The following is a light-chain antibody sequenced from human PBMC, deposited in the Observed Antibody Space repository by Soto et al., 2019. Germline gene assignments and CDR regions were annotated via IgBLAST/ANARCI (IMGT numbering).Light chain of an antibody. CDR3: CSSADDTLVV. CDR1: SSDVGSYNT. Sequence: QSALTQPASVSGSPGQSITISCTGTSSDVGSYNTVSWYQQHPGKAPKLMIFEDTERPSGVSHRFSASKSGNTAYLSISGLQAEDEAYYYCCSSADDTLVVFGGGTKLTVL. J-gene: IGLJ2*01. CDR2: EDT. V-gene: IGLV2-23*01.